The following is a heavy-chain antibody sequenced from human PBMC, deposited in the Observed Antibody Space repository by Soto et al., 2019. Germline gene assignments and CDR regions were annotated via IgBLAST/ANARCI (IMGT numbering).Heavy chain of an antibody. J-gene: IGHJ4*02. V-gene: IGHV3-48*02. CDR1: GFTFSSYG. CDR3: ARGLAHPARDVRYYGSGSSKPRFDY. Sequence: PWGSLRISCAASGFTFSSYGMHWVRQAPGKGLEWVSYISSSSSTIFYADSVKGRFTISRDNAKNSLYLQMNSLRDEDTAVYYCARGLAHPARDVRYYGSGSSKPRFDYWGQGTLVTVSS. D-gene: IGHD3-10*01. CDR2: ISSSSSTI.